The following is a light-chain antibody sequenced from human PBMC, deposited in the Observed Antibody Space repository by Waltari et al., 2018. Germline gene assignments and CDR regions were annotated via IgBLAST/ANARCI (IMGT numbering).Light chain of an antibody. CDR3: YSTDSSGNYGV. CDR1: EWPKTY. J-gene: IGLJ1*01. Sequence: SYELTQPPSVSVSPGHTARITCAGDEWPKTYAFWYQKKSGQAPLLVIYADSKRPSGIPERFSGSSSGTMATLIISGAQVEDEADYYCYSTDSSGNYGVFGTGTKVSVL. V-gene: IGLV3-10*01. CDR2: ADS.